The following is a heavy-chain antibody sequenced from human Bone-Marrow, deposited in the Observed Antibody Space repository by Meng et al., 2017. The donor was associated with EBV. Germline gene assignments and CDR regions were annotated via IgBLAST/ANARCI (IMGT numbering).Heavy chain of an antibody. J-gene: IGHJ5*02. CDR1: GGSFSGYY. V-gene: IGHV4-34*01. CDR3: ATQRRDTDWFDP. CDR2: INHSGST. Sequence: QVQLQPLGAGLLKPSETLSLTCAVYGGSFSGYYWTWIRQPPGKGLEWIGEINHSGSTNYNPSLKSRVTISVDTSKNQFSLKLSSVTAADTAVYYCATQRRDTDWFDPWGQGTLVTVSS. D-gene: IGHD6-25*01.